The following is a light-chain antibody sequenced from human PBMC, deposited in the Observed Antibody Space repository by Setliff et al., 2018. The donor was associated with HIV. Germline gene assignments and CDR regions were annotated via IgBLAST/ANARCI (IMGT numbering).Light chain of an antibody. CDR3: SSYTSSSTHVV. CDR2: EVS. V-gene: IGLV2-14*01. CDR1: NSDIGGYNY. Sequence: QSVLAQPASVSGSPGQSITISCTGTNSDIGGYNYVSWYQQHPGKAPKLMIYEVSNRPSGVSNRFSASKSGNTASLTISGLQAEDEADYYCSSYTSSSTHVVFGGGTQLTVL. J-gene: IGLJ2*01.